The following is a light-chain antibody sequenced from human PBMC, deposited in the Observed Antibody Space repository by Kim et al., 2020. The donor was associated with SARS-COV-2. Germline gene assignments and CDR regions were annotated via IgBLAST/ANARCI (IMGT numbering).Light chain of an antibody. V-gene: IGLV2-14*03. CDR3: NSYTTSSTFVV. Sequence: QSIPISCTETSSDFGGYNYVSWYQQHPGKAPKLMIYDVSKRPSGVSNRFSGSKSGKTASLTISGLQAEDEADYYCNSYTTSSTFVVFGGGTQLTVL. J-gene: IGLJ2*01. CDR2: DVS. CDR1: SSDFGGYNY.